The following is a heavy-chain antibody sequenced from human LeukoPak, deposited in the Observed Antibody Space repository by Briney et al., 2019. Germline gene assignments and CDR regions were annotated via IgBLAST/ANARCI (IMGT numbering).Heavy chain of an antibody. J-gene: IGHJ4*02. D-gene: IGHD1-7*01. CDR1: GGTFSSHA. V-gene: IGHV1-69*05. CDR3: ARGGLELRSLDY. Sequence: GASVKVPCKASGGTFSSHAISWVRQAPGQGLEWMGGIIPIFGTANYAQKFRGRVTITTDESTTTAYMELSSLRSEDTAVYYCARGGLELRSLDYWGQGTLVTVSS. CDR2: IIPIFGTA.